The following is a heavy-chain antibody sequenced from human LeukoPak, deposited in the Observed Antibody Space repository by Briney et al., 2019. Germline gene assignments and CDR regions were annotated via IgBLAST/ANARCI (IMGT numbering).Heavy chain of an antibody. CDR3: AKGGPTGGDYLDY. V-gene: IGHV3-30*02. J-gene: IGHJ4*02. Sequence: GGSLRLSCAASGFTFSSYGMHWVRQAPGKGLEWVAFIRYDGSNKYYADSVKGRFTISGDNSKNTLYLQMNSLRAEDTAVYYCAKGGPTGGDYLDYWGQGTLVTVSS. CDR1: GFTFSSYG. CDR2: IRYDGSNK. D-gene: IGHD3-16*01.